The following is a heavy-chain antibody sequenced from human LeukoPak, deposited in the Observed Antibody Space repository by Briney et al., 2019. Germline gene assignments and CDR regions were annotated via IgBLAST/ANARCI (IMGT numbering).Heavy chain of an antibody. J-gene: IGHJ4*02. CDR1: GGSIGSSRYY. D-gene: IGHD6-13*01. CDR2: IYYSGNT. V-gene: IGHV4-39*07. Sequence: SETLSLTCVVSGGSIGSSRYYWVWLRQPPGKGQEWIGNIYYSGNTYYNPSLKSRVTISVDTSKNQFSLKLDSVTAADTAVYYCARGVGGISWYYFDYWGQGTLVTVSS. CDR3: ARGVGGISWYYFDY.